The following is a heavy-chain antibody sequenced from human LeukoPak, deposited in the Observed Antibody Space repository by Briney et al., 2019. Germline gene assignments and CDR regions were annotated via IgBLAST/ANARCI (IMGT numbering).Heavy chain of an antibody. V-gene: IGHV4-34*01. CDR2: INHSGSA. CDR1: GGSFSGYY. D-gene: IGHD3-10*01. CDR3: ARGYGRVATVRGGIITGAIYFDF. Sequence: PSETLSLTCAVSGGSFSGYYWSWIRQSPGRGLEWIGEINHSGSANYNPSLKRRVNISVDTSENRFSLILRSVTAADTAVYYCARGYGRVATVRGGIITGAIYFDFWGQGSLVTVSS. J-gene: IGHJ4*02.